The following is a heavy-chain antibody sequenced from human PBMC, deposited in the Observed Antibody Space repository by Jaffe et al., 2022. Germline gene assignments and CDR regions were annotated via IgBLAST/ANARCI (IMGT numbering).Heavy chain of an antibody. Sequence: EVQLVESGGGLVKPGGSLRLSCAASGFTFSSYSMNWVRQAPGKGLEWVSSISSSSSYIYYADSVKGRFTISRDNAKNSLYLQMNSLRAEDTAVYYCATRGIVVVPAAMPDYWGQGTLVTVSS. CDR1: GFTFSSYS. D-gene: IGHD2-2*01. CDR3: ATRGIVVVPAAMPDY. J-gene: IGHJ4*02. CDR2: ISSSSSYI. V-gene: IGHV3-21*01.